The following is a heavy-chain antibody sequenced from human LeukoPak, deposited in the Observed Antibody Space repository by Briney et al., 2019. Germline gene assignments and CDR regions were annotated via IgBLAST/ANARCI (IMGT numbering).Heavy chain of an antibody. CDR3: ARPIFTSGWDAFGY. D-gene: IGHD2-2*01. CDR2: INQDGSEK. V-gene: IGHV3-7*01. CDR1: GFTFSSYG. Sequence: GGSLRLSCAASGFTFSSYGTHWVRQAPGKGPEWVANINQDGSEKNHVDSVKGRFTIFRDNAKNSMYLQMNSLRAEDTAVYYCARPIFTSGWDAFGYWGQGSLVIVSS. J-gene: IGHJ4*02.